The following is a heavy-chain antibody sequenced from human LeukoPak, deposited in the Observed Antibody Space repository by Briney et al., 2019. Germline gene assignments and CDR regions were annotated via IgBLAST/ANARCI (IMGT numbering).Heavy chain of an antibody. CDR2: IYPGDSDT. Sequence: GESLKISCKASGYSFTSYWIGWVRQMPGKGLEWMGIIYPGDSDTRYSPSFQGQVTISADKSISTAYLQWSSLKASDTAMYYCARHSKTPGIAAAGTMGMGDYWGQGTLVTVSS. CDR1: GYSFTSYW. CDR3: ARHSKTPGIAAAGTMGMGDY. J-gene: IGHJ4*02. V-gene: IGHV5-51*01. D-gene: IGHD6-13*01.